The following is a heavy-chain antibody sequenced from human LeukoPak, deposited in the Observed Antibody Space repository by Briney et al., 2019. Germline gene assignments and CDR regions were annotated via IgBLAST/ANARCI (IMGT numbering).Heavy chain of an antibody. V-gene: IGHV3-48*03. J-gene: IGHJ4*02. CDR3: ARDDSGYDYTFDY. D-gene: IGHD5-12*01. CDR2: ISSSGSTI. CDR1: GFTFSSYE. Sequence: PGGSLRLSCAASGFTFSSYEMNWVRQAPGKGLEWVSYISSSGSTIYYADSVKGRFTISRDNAKNSLYLQMNGLRAEDTAVYYCARDDSGYDYTFDYWGQGTLVTVSS.